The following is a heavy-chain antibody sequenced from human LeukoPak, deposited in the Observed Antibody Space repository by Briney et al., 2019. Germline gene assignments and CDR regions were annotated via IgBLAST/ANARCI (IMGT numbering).Heavy chain of an antibody. V-gene: IGHV3-23*01. D-gene: IGHD2-15*01. CDR2: ISGSGGST. CDR3: AKGSGGGSSNWFDP. CDR1: GLTFSSYV. J-gene: IGHJ5*02. Sequence: GGSLRLSCAASGLTFSSYVMSWVRQAPGKGLEWVSGISGSGGSTYYADSAKGRFTISRDNSKNTLYLQMNSLRAEDTAVYYCAKGSGGGSSNWFDPWGQGTLVTVSS.